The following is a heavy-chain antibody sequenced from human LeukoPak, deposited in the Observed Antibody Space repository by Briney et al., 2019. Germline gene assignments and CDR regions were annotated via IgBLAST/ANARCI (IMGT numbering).Heavy chain of an antibody. D-gene: IGHD3-10*02. J-gene: IGHJ6*04. CDR1: GFSFSNYE. CDR2: ISSSGSTI. Sequence: PGGSLRLSCAASGFSFSNYEMNWVRQAPGKGLEWVSYISSSGSTIYYADSVKGRFTISRDNAKNSLYLQMNSLRAEDTAVYYCAELGITMIGGVWGKGTTVTISS. V-gene: IGHV3-48*03. CDR3: AELGITMIGGV.